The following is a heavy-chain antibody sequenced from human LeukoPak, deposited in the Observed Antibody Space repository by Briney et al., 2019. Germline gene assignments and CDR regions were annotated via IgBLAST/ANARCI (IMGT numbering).Heavy chain of an antibody. V-gene: IGHV4-34*01. Sequence: SETLSLTCAVYGGSFSGYYWSWIRQPPGKGLEWIGEINHSGSTNYNPSLKSRVTISVDTSKKQFSLKLSSVTAADTAVYYRARVAAATAWNWGQGTLVTVSS. CDR1: GGSFSGYY. CDR3: ARVAAATAWN. D-gene: IGHD6-13*01. J-gene: IGHJ4*02. CDR2: INHSGST.